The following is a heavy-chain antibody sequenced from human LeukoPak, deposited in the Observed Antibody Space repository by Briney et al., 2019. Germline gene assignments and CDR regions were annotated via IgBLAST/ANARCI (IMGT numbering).Heavy chain of an antibody. CDR1: GGSISSGGYY. CDR3: ARIAWVAEPGSYWYFDL. CDR2: MSQSGST. D-gene: IGHD1-14*01. J-gene: IGHJ2*01. V-gene: IGHV4-61*08. Sequence: PSETLSLTCTVSGGSISSGGYYWTWIRQPPGKGLEWIGYMSQSGSTYYNPSLKSRVTISVDTSKNQFSLKLSSVTAADTAVYYCARIAWVAEPGSYWYFDLWGRGTLVTVSS.